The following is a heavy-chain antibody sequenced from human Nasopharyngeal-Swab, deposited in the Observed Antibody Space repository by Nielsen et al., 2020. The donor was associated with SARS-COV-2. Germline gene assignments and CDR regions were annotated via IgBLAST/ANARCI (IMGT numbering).Heavy chain of an antibody. J-gene: IGHJ6*02. CDR1: GYTLTSYY. Sequence: ASLKVSCKASGYTLTSYYLHWVRQAPGQGLEWMGIINPNDGSTSYAQKFEGRVTMTRVTSTSTVYMELNSLRTENTAVYYCARVLPFRITGTSAMDLWGQGTTVTVSS. CDR3: ARVLPFRITGTSAMDL. V-gene: IGHV1-46*01. D-gene: IGHD1-7*01. CDR2: INPNDGST.